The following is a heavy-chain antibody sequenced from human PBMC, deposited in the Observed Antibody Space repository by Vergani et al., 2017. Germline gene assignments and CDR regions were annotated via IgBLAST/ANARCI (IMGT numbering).Heavy chain of an antibody. D-gene: IGHD6-13*01. CDR3: ARGPLLDSSSCGPGYYFDY. Sequence: QVQLQESGPGLVKPSETLSLTCTVSGGSISSYYWSWIRQPPGKGLEWIGYIYYSGSTKYNPSLKSRVTISVDTSKNQFSLKLSSVTAADTAVYYCARGPLLDSSSCGPGYYFDYWGQGTLVTVSS. CDR2: IYYSGST. CDR1: GGSISSYY. V-gene: IGHV4-59*01. J-gene: IGHJ4*02.